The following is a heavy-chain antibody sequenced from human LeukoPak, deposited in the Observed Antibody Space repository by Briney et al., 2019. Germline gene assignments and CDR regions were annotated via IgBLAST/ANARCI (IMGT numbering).Heavy chain of an antibody. Sequence: QTLSLTCAISGERVSSNSAAWTWIRQSPSRELEWLGRTYYRSKWYNDYAVSVKSRITINPDTSKKQFSLQLNSVSPEDTAVYYCAREGSGTYLGTFDIWGQGTTVTVSS. D-gene: IGHD3-10*01. V-gene: IGHV6-1*01. CDR2: TYYRSKWYN. CDR3: AREGSGTYLGTFDI. CDR1: GERVSSNSAA. J-gene: IGHJ3*02.